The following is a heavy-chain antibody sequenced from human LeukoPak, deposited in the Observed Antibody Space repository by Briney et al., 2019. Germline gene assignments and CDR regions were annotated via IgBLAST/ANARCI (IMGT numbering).Heavy chain of an antibody. CDR3: ARVGYNFPQFDY. Sequence: ASVKVSCKASGYTFTSYDFNWLRQATGQGPEWMGWMNPNSGATGYAQKFQGGVTMTRSASINTAYMELTNLRSEDTAVYYCARVGYNFPQFDYWGQGTLVTVSS. D-gene: IGHD1-20*01. CDR2: MNPNSGAT. V-gene: IGHV1-8*01. J-gene: IGHJ4*02. CDR1: GYTFTSYD.